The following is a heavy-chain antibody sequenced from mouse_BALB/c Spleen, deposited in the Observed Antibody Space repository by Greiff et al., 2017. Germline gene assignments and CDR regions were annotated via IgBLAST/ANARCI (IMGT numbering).Heavy chain of an antibody. V-gene: IGHV5-6-3*01. J-gene: IGHJ2*01. D-gene: IGHD1-2*01. CDR1: GFTFSSYG. CDR3: ARDPDSITTATGFDY. CDR2: INSNGGST. Sequence: EVKLMESGGGLVQPGGSLKLSCAASGFTFSSYGMSWVRQTPDKRLELVATINSNGGSTYYPDSVKGRFTISRDNAKNTLYLQMSSLKSEDTAMYYCARDPDSITTATGFDYWGQGTTLTVSS.